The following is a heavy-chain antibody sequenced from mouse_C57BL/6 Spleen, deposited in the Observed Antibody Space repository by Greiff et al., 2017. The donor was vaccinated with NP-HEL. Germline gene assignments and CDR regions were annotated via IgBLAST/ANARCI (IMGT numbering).Heavy chain of an antibody. Sequence: QVQLKQPGAELVMPGASVKLSCKASGYTFTSYWMHWVKQRPGQGLEWIGEIDPSDSYTNYNQKFKGKSTLTVDKSSSTAYMQLSSLTSEDSAVYYCAREGVGLAWFAYWGQGALVTVSA. V-gene: IGHV1-69*01. J-gene: IGHJ3*01. D-gene: IGHD4-1*01. CDR3: AREGVGLAWFAY. CDR2: IDPSDSYT. CDR1: GYTFTSYW.